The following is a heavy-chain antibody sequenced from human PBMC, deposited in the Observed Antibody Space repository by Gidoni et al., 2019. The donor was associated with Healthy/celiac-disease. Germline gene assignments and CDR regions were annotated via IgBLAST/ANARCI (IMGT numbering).Heavy chain of an antibody. V-gene: IGHV4-4*02. CDR2: IYHSGST. Sequence: TLSLTCAVPGGSISSSNWWSWVRQPPGKGLEWIGEIYHSGSTNYNPSLKSRVTISVDKSKNQFSLKLSSVTAADTAVYYCARVGHSGKPTGPNGMDVWGQGTTVTVSS. CDR1: GGSISSSNW. J-gene: IGHJ6*02. D-gene: IGHD5-12*01. CDR3: ARVGHSGKPTGPNGMDV.